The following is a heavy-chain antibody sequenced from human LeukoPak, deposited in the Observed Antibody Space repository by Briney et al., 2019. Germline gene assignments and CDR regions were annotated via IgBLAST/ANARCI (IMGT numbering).Heavy chain of an antibody. Sequence: SQTLSLTCTVSGGSINSGGYYWSWIRQHPGKGLEWIGYIYYSGSTYYNPSLKSRVTISVDTSKNQFSLKLSSVTAADTAVYYCARDLGFGDPNYYGMDVWGQGTTVTVSS. CDR1: GGSINSGGYY. CDR3: ARDLGFGDPNYYGMDV. D-gene: IGHD3-10*01. V-gene: IGHV4-31*03. CDR2: IYYSGST. J-gene: IGHJ6*02.